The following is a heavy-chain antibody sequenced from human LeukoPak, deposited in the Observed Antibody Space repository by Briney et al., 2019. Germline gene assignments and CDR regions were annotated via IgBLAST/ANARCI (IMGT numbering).Heavy chain of an antibody. V-gene: IGHV7-4-1*02. D-gene: IGHD3-10*01. J-gene: IGHJ4*02. CDR3: ARGLYYYGSGSYPHLDY. CDR2: INTNTGNP. Sequence: ASVKVSCKASGYIFTTYAVNWVRQAPGQGLEWMGWINTNTGNPTYAQGFTGRFVFSLDTSVSTAYLQISSLKAEDTAVYYCARGLYYYGSGSYPHLDYWGQGTLVTVSS. CDR1: GYIFTTYA.